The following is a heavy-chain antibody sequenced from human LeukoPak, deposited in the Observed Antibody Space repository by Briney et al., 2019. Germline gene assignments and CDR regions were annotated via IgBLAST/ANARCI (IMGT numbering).Heavy chain of an antibody. V-gene: IGHV3-48*01. Sequence: GGSLRLSCAASGFTFSTYSMSWVRQAPGKGLEWVSYISYSSNSIYYADSVKGRFTISRDNSKNTLYLQMNSLRAEDTAVYYCAKDRREMDVWGKGTTVTVSS. J-gene: IGHJ6*04. CDR3: AKDRREMDV. CDR1: GFTFSTYS. D-gene: IGHD1-26*01. CDR2: ISYSSNSI.